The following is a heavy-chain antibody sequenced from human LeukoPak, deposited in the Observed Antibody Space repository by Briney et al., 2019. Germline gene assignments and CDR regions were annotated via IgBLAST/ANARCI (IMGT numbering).Heavy chain of an antibody. CDR1: GYIFSNFG. CDR3: ARALTYGYSSSWYADY. V-gene: IGHV1-18*01. D-gene: IGHD6-13*01. Sequence: ASVKVSCKASGYIFSNFGVMWVRQAPGQGLEWLGWISAYNNNANYAQKLQGRLILTTDTSTNTAYMELRSLRSDDTAVYYCARALTYGYSSSWYADYWGQGTLVTVSS. J-gene: IGHJ4*02. CDR2: ISAYNNNA.